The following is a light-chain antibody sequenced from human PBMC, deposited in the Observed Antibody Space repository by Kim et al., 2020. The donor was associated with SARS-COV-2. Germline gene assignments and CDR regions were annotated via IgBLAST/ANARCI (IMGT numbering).Light chain of an antibody. Sequence: EIVLTQSPGTLSLSPGERATLSCRASQTVTSNYLAWYQQKPGQAPRLLIYGASSRATGIPDRFSGSGSGTDFTLTISRLEPEDFAVYYCKKNGSSPATFGQGTKVDIK. CDR3: KKNGSSPAT. V-gene: IGKV3-20*01. CDR2: GAS. CDR1: QTVTSNY. J-gene: IGKJ1*01.